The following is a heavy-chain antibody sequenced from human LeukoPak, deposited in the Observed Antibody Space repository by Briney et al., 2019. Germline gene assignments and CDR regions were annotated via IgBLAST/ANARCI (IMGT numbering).Heavy chain of an antibody. Sequence: GESLKISCKGSGYSFISYWIGWVRQMPGKGLEWMGIIYPGDSDTRYSPSFQGQVTISADKSISTAYLQWSSLKASDTAMYYCARLNYYDSSGYYYLDAFDIWGQGTMVTVSS. CDR1: GYSFISYW. CDR2: IYPGDSDT. J-gene: IGHJ3*02. V-gene: IGHV5-51*01. CDR3: ARLNYYDSSGYYYLDAFDI. D-gene: IGHD3-22*01.